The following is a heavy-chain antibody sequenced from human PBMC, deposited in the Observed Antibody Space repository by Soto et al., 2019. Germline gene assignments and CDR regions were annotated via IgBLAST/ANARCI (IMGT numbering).Heavy chain of an antibody. CDR3: ARGDDYVPFDY. CDR2: IRTNENT. D-gene: IGHD4-17*01. CDR1: GFIFSAYP. J-gene: IGHJ4*02. Sequence: EVQLVESGGGLVQPGGSLRLSCAASGFIFSAYPMHWVRQAPGKGLEYVSAIRTNENTYYANSVKGRFTISRDNSMNTLYLQMGSLRAEDMAIYYCARGDDYVPFDYWGQGTVVTVSS. V-gene: IGHV3-64*01.